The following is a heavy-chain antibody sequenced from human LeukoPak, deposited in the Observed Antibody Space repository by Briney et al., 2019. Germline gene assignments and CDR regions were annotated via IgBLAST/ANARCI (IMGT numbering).Heavy chain of an antibody. Sequence: SETLSLTCTVSDGSISSSNYYRARIRQPPGKGLDWIANIFYTGNTYYNPPLKSRVTISIDTSKNQFSLRLNSVTATDTAVYYCARLNEPGWFDPWGQGTLVTVSS. V-gene: IGHV4-39*01. CDR3: ARLNEPGWFDP. CDR1: DGSISSSNYY. CDR2: IFYTGNT. D-gene: IGHD1-14*01. J-gene: IGHJ5*02.